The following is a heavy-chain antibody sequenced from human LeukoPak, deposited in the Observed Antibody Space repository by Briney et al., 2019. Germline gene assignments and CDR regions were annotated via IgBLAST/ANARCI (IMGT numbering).Heavy chain of an antibody. Sequence: GGSLRLSCAASGFTFSRYAMSWVRQAPGKGLEWVSTIMSTGGSTFYADSVKGRFTIFRDNPKNILYLQMKSLRAEDTAVYYCAKDIGYQNDYWGQGTLVTVSS. V-gene: IGHV3-23*01. CDR3: AKDIGYQNDY. CDR2: IMSTGGST. J-gene: IGHJ4*02. CDR1: GFTFSRYA. D-gene: IGHD2-2*01.